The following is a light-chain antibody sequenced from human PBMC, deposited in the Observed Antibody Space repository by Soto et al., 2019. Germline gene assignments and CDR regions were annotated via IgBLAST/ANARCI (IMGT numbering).Light chain of an antibody. J-gene: IGKJ1*01. V-gene: IGKV3-20*01. CDR3: HQYGSSPPWT. CDR2: GAS. CDR1: QSVSSSY. Sequence: EIVLTQSPGTLSLSPGERATLSCRASQSVSSSYLAWYQQKPGQAPRLLIYGASSSATGIPARVSGSGSAKDLTLTITTLEPEDFAVYYVHQYGSSPPWTCVKGTKVEIK.